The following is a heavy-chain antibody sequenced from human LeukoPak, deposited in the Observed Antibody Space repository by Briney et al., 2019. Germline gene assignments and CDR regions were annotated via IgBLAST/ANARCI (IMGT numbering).Heavy chain of an antibody. V-gene: IGHV1-2*06. CDR3: ASAPMPYDAFDI. J-gene: IGHJ3*02. CDR1: GYTFTGYY. CDR2: INPNSGGT. D-gene: IGHD2-2*01. Sequence: ASVKVSCKGSGYTFTGYYMHWVRQAPGQGLEWMGRINPNSGGTNYAQKFQGRVTMTRDTSISTAYMELSRLRSDDTAVYYCASAPMPYDAFDIWGQGTMVTVSS.